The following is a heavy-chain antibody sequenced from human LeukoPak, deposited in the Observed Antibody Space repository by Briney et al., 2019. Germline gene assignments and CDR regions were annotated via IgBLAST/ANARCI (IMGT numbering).Heavy chain of an antibody. Sequence: PSETLSLTCTVSGGSISPYYWSWIRQPPGKGLEWIGYIYYSGSTNYNPSLKSRVTISVDTSKNQFSLKLSSVTAADTAVYYCARAGGTYLGYWYFDLWGRGTLVTVSS. CDR2: IYYSGST. J-gene: IGHJ2*01. V-gene: IGHV4-59*01. CDR1: GGSISPYY. CDR3: ARAGGTYLGYWYFDL. D-gene: IGHD1-26*01.